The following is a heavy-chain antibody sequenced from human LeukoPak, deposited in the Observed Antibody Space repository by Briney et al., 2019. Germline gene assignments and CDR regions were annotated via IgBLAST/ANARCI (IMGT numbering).Heavy chain of an antibody. CDR3: ASDYYYDSSGYYYQY. CDR1: GFTFSSYS. CDR2: ISSSSSYI. J-gene: IGHJ4*02. V-gene: IGHV3-21*01. D-gene: IGHD3-22*01. Sequence: GGSLRLSCAASGFTFSSYSMNWVRQAPGKGLEWVSSISSSSSYIYYADSVKGRFTISRDNAKNSLYLKMNSLRAEDTAVYYCASDYYYDSSGYYYQYWGQGTLVTVSS.